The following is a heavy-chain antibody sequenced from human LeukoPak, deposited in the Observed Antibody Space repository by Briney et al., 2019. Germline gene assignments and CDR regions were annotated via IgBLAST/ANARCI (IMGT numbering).Heavy chain of an antibody. Sequence: PGGSLRLSCAASGFTFSSYGMHWVRQAPGKGLEWVAFIRYDGSNKYYADSVKGRFTISRDNSKNTLYLQMNSLRAEDTAVYYCAKSAMVRGVITHAEYFQHWGQGTLVTVPS. CDR1: GFTFSSYG. CDR2: IRYDGSNK. J-gene: IGHJ1*01. D-gene: IGHD3-10*01. CDR3: AKSAMVRGVITHAEYFQH. V-gene: IGHV3-30*02.